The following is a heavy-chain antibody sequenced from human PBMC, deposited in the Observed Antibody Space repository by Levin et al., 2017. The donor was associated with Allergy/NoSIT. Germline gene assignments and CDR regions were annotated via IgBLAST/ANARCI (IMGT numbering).Heavy chain of an antibody. CDR1: GFTFGSYE. D-gene: IGHD4-23*01. CDR3: ARGRGGNLLDY. V-gene: IGHV3-48*03. J-gene: IGHJ4*02. Sequence: QPGGSLRLSCVASGFTFGSYEMNWVRQAPGKGLEWVSYISDSSIYYADSVKGRFTISSDNSKNSLYLQMDSLRAEDTAVYHCARGRGGNLLDYWGQGALVTVSS. CDR2: ISDSSI.